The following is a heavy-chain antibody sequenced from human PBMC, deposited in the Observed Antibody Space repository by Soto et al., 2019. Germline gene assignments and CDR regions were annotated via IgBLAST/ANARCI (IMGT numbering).Heavy chain of an antibody. CDR2: IYHSGST. Sequence: PSETLSLTCAVSGGSISSSNWWSWVRQPPGKGLEWIGEIYHSGSTNYNPSLKSRVTISVDKSKNQFSLKLSSVTAADTAVYYCARDRGIAAENYYYYNGVDVWGQGTTVTVSS. V-gene: IGHV4-4*02. CDR1: GGSISSSNW. J-gene: IGHJ6*02. CDR3: ARDRGIAAENYYYYNGVDV. D-gene: IGHD6-13*01.